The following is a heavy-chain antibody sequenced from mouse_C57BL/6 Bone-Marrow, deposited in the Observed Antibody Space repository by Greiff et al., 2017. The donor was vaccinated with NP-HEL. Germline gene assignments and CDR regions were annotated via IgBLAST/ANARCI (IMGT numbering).Heavy chain of an antibody. CDR2: INPSNGGT. CDR3: ARGWYSNYWAWFAY. CDR1: GYTFTSYW. D-gene: IGHD2-5*01. V-gene: IGHV1-53*01. J-gene: IGHJ3*01. Sequence: QVQLQQPGTELVKPGASVKLSCKASGYTFTSYWMHWVKQRPGQGLEWIGNINPSNGGTNYNEKFKSKATLTVDKSSSTAYMQLSSLTSEDSAVYYWARGWYSNYWAWFAYWGQGTLVTVSA.